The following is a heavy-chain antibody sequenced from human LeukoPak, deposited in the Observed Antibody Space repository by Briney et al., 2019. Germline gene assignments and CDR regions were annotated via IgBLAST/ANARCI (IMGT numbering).Heavy chain of an antibody. D-gene: IGHD3-10*01. J-gene: IGHJ4*02. CDR3: ARDWNYYGSGSYYK. V-gene: IGHV3-21*01. CDR2: ISSSSSYI. Sequence: GGSLRLSCAASGFTFSSYSMNWVRQAPGKGLEWVSSISSSSSYIYYADSVKGRLTISRDNAKNSLYLQMNSLRAEDTAVYYCARDWNYYGSGSYYKWGQGTLVTVSS. CDR1: GFTFSSYS.